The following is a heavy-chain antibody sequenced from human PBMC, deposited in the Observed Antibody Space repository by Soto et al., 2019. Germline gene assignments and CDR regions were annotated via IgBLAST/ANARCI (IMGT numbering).Heavy chain of an antibody. CDR3: ARGGSNGWQVAFDI. CDR2: INHSGSN. D-gene: IGHD6-19*01. J-gene: IGHJ3*02. Sequence: SETLSLTCVVSGGSFSTYYYNWIRQSPGKGLEWIGEINHSGSNNYSPSLKSRVTMSLDTSKNPFSLKLTSATAADTAVYYCARGGSNGWQVAFDIWGQGTMVTVS. V-gene: IGHV4-34*01. CDR1: GGSFSTYY.